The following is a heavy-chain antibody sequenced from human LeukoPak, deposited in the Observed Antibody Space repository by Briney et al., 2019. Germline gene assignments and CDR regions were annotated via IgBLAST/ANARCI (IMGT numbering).Heavy chain of an antibody. D-gene: IGHD1-26*01. CDR3: ARYSGSYEVNYYYYYGMDV. Sequence: GGSLRLSCAASGFTFSSYWMSWVRQTPGKGLEWVANIKQDGSEKYYVDSVKGRFTISRDNAKNSLYLQMNSLRAEDTAVYYCARYSGSYEVNYYYYYGMDVWGQGTTVTVSS. J-gene: IGHJ6*02. CDR2: IKQDGSEK. V-gene: IGHV3-7*03. CDR1: GFTFSSYW.